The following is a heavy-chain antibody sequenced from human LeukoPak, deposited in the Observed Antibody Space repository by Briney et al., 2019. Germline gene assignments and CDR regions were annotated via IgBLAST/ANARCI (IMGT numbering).Heavy chain of an antibody. CDR2: IKPNSGCT. CDR3: ARSRRATVTSNWFDP. D-gene: IGHD4-17*01. V-gene: IGHV1-2*04. Sequence: ASVKVSCKASGYTFTGYYMHWERQAPGQGLEWMGWIKPNSGCTNYAQKFQGWVTMTRDTSISTVYMELSRLRSDDTAVYYCARSRRATVTSNWFDPWGQGTLVIVSS. J-gene: IGHJ5*02. CDR1: GYTFTGYY.